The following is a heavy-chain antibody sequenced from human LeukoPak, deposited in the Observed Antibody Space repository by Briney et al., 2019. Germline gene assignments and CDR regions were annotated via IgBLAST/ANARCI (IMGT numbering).Heavy chain of an antibody. D-gene: IGHD5-24*01. V-gene: IGHV3-30*18. CDR2: ISYDGSNK. CDR3: AKDPDTDGYNNGFDY. J-gene: IGHJ4*02. Sequence: PGGSLRLSCAASGFTFSSYGMHWVRQAPGKGLEWVAVISYDGSNKYYADSVKGRFTISRDNSKNTLYLQMNSLRAEDSAVYYCAKDPDTDGYNNGFDYWGQGTLVTVSS. CDR1: GFTFSSYG.